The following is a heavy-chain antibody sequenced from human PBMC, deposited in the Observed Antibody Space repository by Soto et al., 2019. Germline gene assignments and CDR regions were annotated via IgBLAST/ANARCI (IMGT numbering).Heavy chain of an antibody. J-gene: IGHJ6*02. Sequence: GGSLRLSCAASGFTFSSYSMNWVRQAPWKGLEWVSYISSSSSTIYYADSVKGRFTISRDNAKNSLYLQMNSLRAEDTAVYYCARAVYSSSSPPVDVWGQGTTVTVSS. CDR2: ISSSSSTI. V-gene: IGHV3-48*04. CDR1: GFTFSSYS. D-gene: IGHD6-6*01. CDR3: ARAVYSSSSPPVDV.